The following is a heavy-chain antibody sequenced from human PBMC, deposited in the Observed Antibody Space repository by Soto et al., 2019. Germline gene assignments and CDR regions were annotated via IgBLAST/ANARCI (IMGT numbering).Heavy chain of an antibody. V-gene: IGHV3-33*01. CDR1: GFTFSSYG. J-gene: IGHJ4*02. Sequence: QVQLVESGGGVVQPGRSLRLSCAASGFTFSSYGMHWVRQAPGKGLEWGAVIWYDGSNKYYADSVKGRFTISRDNSKNTLYLQMNSLRAEDTAVYYCARDSITMVRGVDYWGQGTLVTVSS. CDR3: ARDSITMVRGVDY. CDR2: IWYDGSNK. D-gene: IGHD3-10*01.